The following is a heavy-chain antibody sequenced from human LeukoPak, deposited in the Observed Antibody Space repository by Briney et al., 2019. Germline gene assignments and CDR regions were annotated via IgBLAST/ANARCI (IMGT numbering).Heavy chain of an antibody. CDR1: GYTFTRYN. Sequence: ASVKVSCKASGYTFTRYNMHWVRHGPGQGREWMGIIDPSGGSTSYAQKFQGRVTMTRDTSTSTVYMELSGLRSEDTAVYYCARDKSGTTQGDFDYWGQGTLVTVSS. CDR3: ARDKSGTTQGDFDY. J-gene: IGHJ4*02. V-gene: IGHV1-46*01. CDR2: IDPSGGST. D-gene: IGHD1-1*01.